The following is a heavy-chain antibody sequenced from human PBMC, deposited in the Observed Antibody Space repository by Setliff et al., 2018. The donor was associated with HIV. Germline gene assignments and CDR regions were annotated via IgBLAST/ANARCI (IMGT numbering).Heavy chain of an antibody. D-gene: IGHD6-6*01. CDR2: INPSSGST. J-gene: IGHJ1*01. V-gene: IGHV1-46*01. CDR3: ARDPAPSSSASYFQH. CDR1: GYTFTSYY. Sequence: ASVKVSCKASGYTFTSYYMHWVRQAPGQGLEWMGIINPSSGSTTYAQKFQGRVTMTRDTSTSKVYMELSSLRSEDTAVYYCARDPAPSSSASYFQHWSQGTPVTVSS.